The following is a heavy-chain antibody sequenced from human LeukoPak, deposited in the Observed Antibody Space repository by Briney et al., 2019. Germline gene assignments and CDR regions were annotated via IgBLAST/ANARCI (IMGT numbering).Heavy chain of an antibody. CDR1: GYSISSGYY. D-gene: IGHD2-21*02. CDR2: IYHSGST. Sequence: SETLSLTCTVSGYSISSGYYWGWIRQPPGKELEWIGSIYHSGSTYYNPSLKSRVTISVDTSKNQFSLKLSSVTAADTAVYYCATNVVVTAMSAAEYYFDYWGQGTLVTVSS. V-gene: IGHV4-38-2*02. J-gene: IGHJ4*02. CDR3: ATNVVVTAMSAAEYYFDY.